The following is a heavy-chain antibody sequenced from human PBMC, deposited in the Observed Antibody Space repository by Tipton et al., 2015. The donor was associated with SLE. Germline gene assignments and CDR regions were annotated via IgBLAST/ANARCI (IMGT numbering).Heavy chain of an antibody. V-gene: IGHV3-33*03. CDR2: IRYDGSNK. CDR1: GFTFSSYG. Sequence: RSLRLSCAASGFTFSSYGMHWVRQAPGKGLEWVAFIRYDGSNKYYADSVKGRFTISRDNAKNSLYLQMNSLRAEDTAVYYCARVRGYAGYFDYWGQGTLVTVSS. J-gene: IGHJ4*02. D-gene: IGHD5-12*01. CDR3: ARVRGYAGYFDY.